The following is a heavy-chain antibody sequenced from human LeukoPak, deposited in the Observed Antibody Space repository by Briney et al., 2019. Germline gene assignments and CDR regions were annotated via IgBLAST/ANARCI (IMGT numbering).Heavy chain of an antibody. CDR3: ARGEVSASLYYFDF. Sequence: ASVRVSCTTSGYTFTTYGVSWVRQAPGQGLEWMGWVSGYTANTNYAERFQGRVTMTTDTSTSTVYLELTSLRSDDTAVYYCARGEVSASLYYFDFWGQGTLVTVS. J-gene: IGHJ4*02. V-gene: IGHV1-18*01. CDR2: VSGYTANT. CDR1: GYTFTTYG. D-gene: IGHD2-2*01.